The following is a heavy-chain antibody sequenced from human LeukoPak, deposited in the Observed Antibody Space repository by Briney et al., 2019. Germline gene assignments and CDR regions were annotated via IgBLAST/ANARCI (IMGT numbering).Heavy chain of an antibody. J-gene: IGHJ4*02. V-gene: IGHV3-33*06. D-gene: IGHD3-22*01. CDR1: GFTFSSCG. CDR3: AKDRSYYDSSTSDFDY. CDR2: IWNDGSYK. Sequence: GRSLRLSCAASGFTFSSCGMHWVRQAPGKGLERVAVIWNDGSYKYYADSVKGRFTISRDNSKNTLYLEMNGLRAEDTAVYYCAKDRSYYDSSTSDFDYWGQGTLVTVSS.